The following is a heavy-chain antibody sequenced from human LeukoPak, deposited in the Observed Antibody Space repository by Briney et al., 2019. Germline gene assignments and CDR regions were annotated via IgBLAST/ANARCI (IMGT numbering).Heavy chain of an antibody. CDR1: GYTFTSYA. D-gene: IGHD2-2*01. V-gene: IGHV1-3*01. CDR2: INAGNGNT. Sequence: ASVKVSCKASGYTFTSYAMHWVRQAPGQRLEWMGWINAGNGNTKYSQKFQGRVTITRDTSASTAYMELSSLRSEDTAVYYCARDKCSSTSCLDAFDIWGQGTMVTVSS. J-gene: IGHJ3*02. CDR3: ARDKCSSTSCLDAFDI.